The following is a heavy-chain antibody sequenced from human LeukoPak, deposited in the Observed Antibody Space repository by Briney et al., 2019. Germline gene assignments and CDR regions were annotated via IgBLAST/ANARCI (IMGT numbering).Heavy chain of an antibody. D-gene: IGHD5-18*01. V-gene: IGHV3-21*01. J-gene: IGHJ4*02. Sequence: KAGGSLRLSCAASGFTFSSYSMNWVRQAPGKGLEWVSSISVTSSYIYYADSVKGRFTISRDNSKNSLYLQMNSLRAEDTAVYYCARAPGGYSYGTPNFDYWGQGTLVTVSS. CDR3: ARAPGGYSYGTPNFDY. CDR1: GFTFSSYS. CDR2: ISVTSSYI.